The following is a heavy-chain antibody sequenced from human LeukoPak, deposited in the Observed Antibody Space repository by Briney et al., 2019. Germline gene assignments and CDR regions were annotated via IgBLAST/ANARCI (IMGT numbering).Heavy chain of an antibody. CDR2: IWYDGSNK. CDR3: ARQPATYCSGGSCFDWFDP. D-gene: IGHD2-15*01. V-gene: IGHV3-33*01. Sequence: GGSLRLSCAASGFTFSSYGMHWVRQAPGKGLEWVAVIWYDGSNKYYADSVKGRFTISRDNSKNPLYLQMNSLRAEDTAVYYCARQPATYCSGGSCFDWFDPWGQGTLVTVSS. J-gene: IGHJ5*02. CDR1: GFTFSSYG.